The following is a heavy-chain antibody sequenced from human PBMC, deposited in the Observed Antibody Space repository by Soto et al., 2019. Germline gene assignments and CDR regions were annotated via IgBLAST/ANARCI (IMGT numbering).Heavy chain of an antibody. V-gene: IGHV3-33*01. J-gene: IGHJ6*02. CDR2: IWYDGSNK. CDR3: ARDSGEPYYYYGMDV. D-gene: IGHD3-10*01. CDR1: GFTFSSYG. Sequence: GGSLRLSCAASGFTFSSYGMHWVRQAPGKGLEWVAVIWYDGSNKYYADPVKGRFTISRDNSKNTLYLQMNSLRAEDTAVYYCARDSGEPYYYYGMDVWGQGTTVTVSS.